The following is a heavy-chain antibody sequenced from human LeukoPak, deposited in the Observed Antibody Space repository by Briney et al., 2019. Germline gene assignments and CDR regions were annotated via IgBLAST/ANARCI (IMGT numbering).Heavy chain of an antibody. J-gene: IGHJ6*02. Sequence: SETLSLTCTVSGGSISSSSYYWGWIRQPPGKGLEWIGSIYYSGSTYYNPSLKSRVTISVDTSKNQLSLKLSSVTAADTAVYYCARQITAAGTYGMDVWGQGTTVTVSS. CDR3: ARQITAAGTYGMDV. CDR2: IYYSGST. CDR1: GGSISSSSYY. D-gene: IGHD6-13*01. V-gene: IGHV4-39*01.